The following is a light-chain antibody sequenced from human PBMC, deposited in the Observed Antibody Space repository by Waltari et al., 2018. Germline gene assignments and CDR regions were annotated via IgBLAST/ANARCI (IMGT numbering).Light chain of an antibody. CDR3: CSYAGSYTFV. CDR2: DVV. Sequence: QSALTQPRSVSGSPGQSVTIPCSGTSSDVGNYNFVSWYQQHPGNAPKLLIYDVVKRPSGVPDRFSGPKSGNTASLTISGLQTEDEGDYYCCSYAGSYTFVFGGGTQLTVL. J-gene: IGLJ7*01. CDR1: SSDVGNYNF. V-gene: IGLV2-11*01.